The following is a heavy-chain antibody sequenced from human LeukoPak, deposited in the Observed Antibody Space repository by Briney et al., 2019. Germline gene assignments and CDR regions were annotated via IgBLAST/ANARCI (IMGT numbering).Heavy chain of an antibody. CDR2: MNPNSSNT. CDR3: ARGPAPHYGSGSSWFDP. V-gene: IGHV1-8*01. Sequence: GASVKVSCKASGYTFTSYVINWVRQATGQGLEWMGWMNPNSSNTGYAQKFQGRVTMTRNTSMSTAYMELSSLRSEDTVVYYCARGPAPHYGSGSSWFDPWGQGTLVTVSS. J-gene: IGHJ5*02. CDR1: GYTFTSYV. D-gene: IGHD3-10*01.